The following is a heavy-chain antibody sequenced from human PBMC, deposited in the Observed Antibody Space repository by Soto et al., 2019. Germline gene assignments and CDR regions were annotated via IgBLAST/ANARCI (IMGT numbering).Heavy chain of an antibody. CDR2: IYYSGST. J-gene: IGHJ6*02. CDR3: ARRWYSSSSLYYYYYGMDV. Sequence: ETLSLTCTVSGGSISSSSYYWGWIRQPPGKGLEWIGSIYYSGSTYYNPSLKSRVTISVDTSKNQFSLKLSSVTAADTAVYYCARRWYSSSSLYYYYYGMDVWGQGTTVTVSS. V-gene: IGHV4-39*01. D-gene: IGHD6-6*01. CDR1: GGSISSSSYY.